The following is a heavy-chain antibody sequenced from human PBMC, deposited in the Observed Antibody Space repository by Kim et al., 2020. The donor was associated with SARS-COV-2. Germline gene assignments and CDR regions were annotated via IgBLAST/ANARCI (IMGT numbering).Heavy chain of an antibody. CDR1: GFTFSSYA. J-gene: IGHJ6*02. D-gene: IGHD3-10*01. CDR2: ISGSGGST. CDR3: GKNWGYYGSGSYYYYYYGMDV. V-gene: IGHV3-23*01. Sequence: GGSLRLSCAASGFTFSSYAMSWVRQAPGKGLEWVSAISGSGGSTYYADSVKGRFTISRDNSKNTLYLQMNSLRAEDTAVYYCGKNWGYYGSGSYYYYYYGMDVWGQGTTVTVSS.